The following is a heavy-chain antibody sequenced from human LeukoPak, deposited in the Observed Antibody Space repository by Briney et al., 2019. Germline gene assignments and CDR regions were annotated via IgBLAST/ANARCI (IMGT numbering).Heavy chain of an antibody. V-gene: IGHV4-4*07. J-gene: IGHJ2*01. CDR2: IYTSGST. Sequence: SETLSLTCTVSSGSISSYYWSWIRQPAGKGLEWIGRIYTSGSTNYNPSLKSRVTISVDTSKNQFSLKLSSVTAADTAVYYCARRVAAGPYWYFDLWGRGTLVTVSS. CDR3: ARRVAAGPYWYFDL. D-gene: IGHD6-13*01. CDR1: SGSISSYY.